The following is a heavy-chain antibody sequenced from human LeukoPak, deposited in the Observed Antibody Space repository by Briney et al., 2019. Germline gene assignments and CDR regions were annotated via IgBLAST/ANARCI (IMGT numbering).Heavy chain of an antibody. V-gene: IGHV4-4*02. CDR2: CHLDGKT. Sequence: SETLSLTCEVSGCSVTSTNWWTLVRPPPGNGLEWVGECHLDGKTNYKPYLKSRLIMAVDLPENHISLKLTSVTAEDTAVYYCAREGGFYRPLDYWGGGTRVSVSS. CDR1: GCSVTSTNW. J-gene: IGHJ4*02. D-gene: IGHD3-3*01. CDR3: AREGGFYRPLDY.